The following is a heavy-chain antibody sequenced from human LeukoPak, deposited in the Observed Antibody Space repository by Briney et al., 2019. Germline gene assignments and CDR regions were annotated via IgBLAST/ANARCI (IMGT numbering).Heavy chain of an antibody. D-gene: IGHD4-17*01. Sequence: SETLSLTCTVSGGSVSSGSYYWSWIRQPPGKGLEWIGYIYYSGSTNYNPSLKSQVTISVDTSKNQFSLKLSSVTAADTAVYYCAGSGDYALDYWGQGTLVTVSS. V-gene: IGHV4-61*01. CDR1: GGSVSSGSYY. CDR3: AGSGDYALDY. J-gene: IGHJ4*02. CDR2: IYYSGST.